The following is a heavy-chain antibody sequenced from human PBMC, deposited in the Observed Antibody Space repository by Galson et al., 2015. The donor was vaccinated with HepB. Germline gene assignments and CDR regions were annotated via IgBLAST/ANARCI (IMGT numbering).Heavy chain of an antibody. Sequence: SLRLSCAASGFTFSSYAMHWVRQAPGKGLEWVAVISNDGSNKYYADSVKGRFTISRDNSKNTLYLQMNSLRAEDTAVYYCARGRSSSDWGQGTLVTVST. CDR1: GFTFSSYA. CDR3: ARGRSSSD. D-gene: IGHD6-13*01. J-gene: IGHJ4*02. V-gene: IGHV3-30-3*01. CDR2: ISNDGSNK.